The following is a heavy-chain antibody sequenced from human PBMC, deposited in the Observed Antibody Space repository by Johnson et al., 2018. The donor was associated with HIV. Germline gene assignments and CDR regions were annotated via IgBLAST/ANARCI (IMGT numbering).Heavy chain of an antibody. J-gene: IGHJ3*02. D-gene: IGHD6-13*01. CDR2: ISYAGSNK. V-gene: IGHV3-30*14. CDR3: ARASFIGIAAAENAFDI. Sequence: QVQLVESGGGVVQPGRSLRLSCAASGFTFSSYAMHWVRQAPGKGLEWVAVISYAGSNKYSADSVKGRFTIPRDNSKNTLYLQMNSLRAEDTAEYYCARASFIGIAAAENAFDIWGQGTMVTVSS. CDR1: GFTFSSYA.